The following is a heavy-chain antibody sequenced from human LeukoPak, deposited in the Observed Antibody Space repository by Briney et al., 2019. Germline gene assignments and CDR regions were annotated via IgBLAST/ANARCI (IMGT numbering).Heavy chain of an antibody. CDR2: INWNGGST. D-gene: IGHD3-22*01. Sequence: GGSLRLSCAASGFTFDDHGMSWVRQAPGKGLEWVSGINWNGGSTGYADSVKGRFTISRDNAKNSLYLQMNSLRAEDTALYYCARDGASYYYDSSGYPYYFDYWGQGTLVTVSS. J-gene: IGHJ4*02. V-gene: IGHV3-20*04. CDR3: ARDGASYYYDSSGYPYYFDY. CDR1: GFTFDDHG.